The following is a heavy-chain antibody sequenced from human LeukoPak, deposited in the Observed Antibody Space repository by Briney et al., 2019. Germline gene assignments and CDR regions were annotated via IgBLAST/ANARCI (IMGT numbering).Heavy chain of an antibody. CDR3: ARGSSFDGYCSAGACDAGYYDS. CDR2: INHRGSS. Sequence: SETLSLTRAVYGESFSAYFWNWIRQAPGEPLEYIGEINHRGSSHYNPSLKTRVTLSVDTSKNQFSLKLTSVTAADTAVYFCARGSSFDGYCSAGACDAGYYDSWGQGTPVTVSS. CDR1: GESFSAYF. D-gene: IGHD2-15*01. V-gene: IGHV4-34*01. J-gene: IGHJ4*02.